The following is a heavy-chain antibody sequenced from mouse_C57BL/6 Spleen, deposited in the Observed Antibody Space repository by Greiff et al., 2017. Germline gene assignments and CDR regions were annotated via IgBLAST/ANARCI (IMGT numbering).Heavy chain of an antibody. Sequence: VQLQQPGAELVKPGASVKMSCKASGYTFTSYWITWVKQRPGQGLEWIGDIYPGSGSTNYNEKFKSKATLTVDTSSSTAYMQLSSLTSEDSAVYYCAREGSSGYVEFAYWGQGTLVTVSA. CDR1: GYTFTSYW. V-gene: IGHV1-55*01. J-gene: IGHJ3*01. CDR3: AREGSSGYVEFAY. CDR2: IYPGSGST. D-gene: IGHD3-2*02.